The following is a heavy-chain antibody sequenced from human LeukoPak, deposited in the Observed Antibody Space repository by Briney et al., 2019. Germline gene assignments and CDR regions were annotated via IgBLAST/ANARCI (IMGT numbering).Heavy chain of an antibody. D-gene: IGHD3-22*01. CDR2: INPNSGGT. Sequence: ASVKVSCKASGYTFSGYCMHWVRQAPGQGLEWMGRINPNSGGTNYAQKFQGRVTMTRDTSISTAYMELSRLRSNDTAVYYCATAEKQWVDYYDTGGIDYWGQGTLVTVSS. CDR1: GYTFSGYC. J-gene: IGHJ4*02. V-gene: IGHV1-2*06. CDR3: ATAEKQWVDYYDTGGIDY.